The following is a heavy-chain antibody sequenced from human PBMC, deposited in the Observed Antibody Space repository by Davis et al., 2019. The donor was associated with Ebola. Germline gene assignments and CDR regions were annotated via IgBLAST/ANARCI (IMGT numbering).Heavy chain of an antibody. CDR2: ISSSSSTI. J-gene: IGHJ6*04. Sequence: GGSLRLSCAASGFTFSSYSMNWVRQAPGKGLEWVSSISSSSSTIYYADSVKGRFTISRDNAKNSLYLQMNSLRAEDTAVYYCARSGLSFGVVKYHYGMDVWGKGTTVTVSS. CDR1: GFTFSSYS. CDR3: ARSGLSFGVVKYHYGMDV. V-gene: IGHV3-21*04. D-gene: IGHD3-3*01.